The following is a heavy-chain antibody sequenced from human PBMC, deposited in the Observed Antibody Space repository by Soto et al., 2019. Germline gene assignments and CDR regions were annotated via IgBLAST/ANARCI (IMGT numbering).Heavy chain of an antibody. J-gene: IGHJ4*02. D-gene: IGHD2-15*01. CDR3: ARGPNRRYRYDS. V-gene: IGHV1-69*06. Sequence: QVQLVQSGAEVKKPGSSVKVSCEASGGTFSGHAISWVRQAPGQGPEWMGGLIPLFGTTQHAQNYQDRLKITADKSTSTASMALNSLRFEDTAIYSCARGPNRRYRYDSWGQGTLVTVSS. CDR1: GGTFSGHA. CDR2: LIPLFGTT.